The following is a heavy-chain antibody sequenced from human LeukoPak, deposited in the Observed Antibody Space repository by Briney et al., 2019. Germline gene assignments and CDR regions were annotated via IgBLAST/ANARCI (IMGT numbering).Heavy chain of an antibody. CDR3: ARRETGQSRNYGPSWYYYYGMDV. CDR1: GGSISSSSYY. CDR2: IYYSGST. D-gene: IGHD4-11*01. V-gene: IGHV4-39*01. Sequence: PSETLSLTCTVSGGSISSSSYYWGWIRQPPGKGLEWIGSIYYSGSTYYNPSLKSRVTISVDTSKNQFSLKLSSVTAADTAVYYCARRETGQSRNYGPSWYYYYGMDVWGQGTTVTVSS. J-gene: IGHJ6*02.